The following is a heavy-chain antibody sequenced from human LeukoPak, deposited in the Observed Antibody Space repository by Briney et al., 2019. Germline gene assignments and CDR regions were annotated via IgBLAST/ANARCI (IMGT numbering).Heavy chain of an antibody. J-gene: IGHJ4*02. CDR1: GFTFSSYA. Sequence: GGSLRLSCAASGFTFSSYAMSWVRQAPGKGLEWVSAISGSGGSTYYADSVKGRFTISRDNSKNTLYLQMNSLRVEDTAVYYCAKVSVPFYSSSWYSAPDYWGQGTLVTVSS. D-gene: IGHD6-13*01. CDR3: AKVSVPFYSSSWYSAPDY. CDR2: ISGSGGST. V-gene: IGHV3-23*01.